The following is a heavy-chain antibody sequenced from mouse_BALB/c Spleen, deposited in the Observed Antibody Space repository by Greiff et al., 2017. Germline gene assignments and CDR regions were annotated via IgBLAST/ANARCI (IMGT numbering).Heavy chain of an antibody. D-gene: IGHD3-2*01. CDR2: IDTSDSYT. Sequence: QVQLKQPGAELVMPGASVKMSCKASGYTFTDYWMHWVKQRPGQGLEWIGAIDTSDSYTSYNQKFKGKATLTVDESSSTAYMQLSSLTSEDSAVYYCARGDSSGYVEAWFAYWGQGTLVTVSA. CDR1: GYTFTDYW. V-gene: IGHV1-69*01. CDR3: ARGDSSGYVEAWFAY. J-gene: IGHJ3*01.